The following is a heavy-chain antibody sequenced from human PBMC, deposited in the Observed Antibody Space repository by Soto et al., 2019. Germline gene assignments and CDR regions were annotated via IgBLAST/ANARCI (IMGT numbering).Heavy chain of an antibody. CDR2: IYYSGST. J-gene: IGHJ4*02. V-gene: IGHV4-59*01. Sequence: SETLSLTCTVSGGSISSYYWSWIRQPPGKGLEWIGYIYYSGSTNYNPSLKSRVTISVDTSKNQFSLKLSSVTAADTAVYYCAIAKTSIAARPYFDYWGQGTRVTVFS. D-gene: IGHD6-6*01. CDR1: GGSISSYY. CDR3: AIAKTSIAARPYFDY.